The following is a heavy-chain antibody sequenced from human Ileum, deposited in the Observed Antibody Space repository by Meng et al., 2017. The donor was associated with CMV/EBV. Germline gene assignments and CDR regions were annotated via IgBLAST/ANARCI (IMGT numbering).Heavy chain of an antibody. J-gene: IGHJ1*01. V-gene: IGHV3-21*04. CDR3: AKDGIPYRYFQH. CDR2: ISSSSSYI. Sequence: GESLKISCAASGFTFSSYSMNWVRQAPGKGLEWVSSISSSSSYIYYADSVKGRFTISRDNSKNTLYLHMNSLRAEDTAVYFCAKDGIPYRYFQHWGQGTLVTVSS. CDR1: GFTFSSYS. D-gene: IGHD5-24*01.